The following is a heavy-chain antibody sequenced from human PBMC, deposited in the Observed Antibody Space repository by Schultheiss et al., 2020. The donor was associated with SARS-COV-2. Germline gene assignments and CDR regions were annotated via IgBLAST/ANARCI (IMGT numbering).Heavy chain of an antibody. CDR3: ASLSIVVVVTAIGDV. CDR2: SSSSSSYT. CDR1: GFTFSNYG. J-gene: IGHJ6*02. V-gene: IGHV3-21*05. D-gene: IGHD2-2*02. Sequence: GGSLRLSCAASGFTFSNYGMHWVRQAPGKGLEWVSYSSSSSSYTNYADSVKGRFTISRDNAKNSLYLQMDSLRAEDTAVYYCASLSIVVVVTAIGDVWGQGTTVTVSS.